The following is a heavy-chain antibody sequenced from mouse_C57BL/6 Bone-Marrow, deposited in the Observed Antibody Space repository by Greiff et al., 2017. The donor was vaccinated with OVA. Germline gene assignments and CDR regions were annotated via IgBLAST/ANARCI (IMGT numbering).Heavy chain of an antibody. CDR2: IDPANGNT. CDR3: AYYYGSSYEYFDV. Sequence: EVKLQESVAELVRPGASVKLSCTASGFNIKNTYMHWVKQRPEQGLEWIGRIDPANGNTKYAPKFQGKATITADTSSNTAYLQLSSLTSEDTAIYYCAYYYGSSYEYFDVWGTGTTVTVSS. CDR1: GFNIKNTY. V-gene: IGHV14-3*01. D-gene: IGHD1-1*01. J-gene: IGHJ1*03.